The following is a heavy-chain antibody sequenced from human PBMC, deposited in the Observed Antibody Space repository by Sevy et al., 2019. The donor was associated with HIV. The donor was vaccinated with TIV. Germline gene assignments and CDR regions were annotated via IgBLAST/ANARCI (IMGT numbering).Heavy chain of an antibody. CDR2: INQHGSKK. D-gene: IGHD6-13*01. CDR3: AREIAGAGSY. CDR1: GFPLSSYW. V-gene: IGHV3-7*01. J-gene: IGHJ4*02. Sequence: RGCLRLSCAASGFPLSSYWMTWVRQAPGKGLEWVANINQHGSKKYYLDSVKGRFTISRDNAKNSVYLQMNSLRAEDTALYFCAREIAGAGSYWGQGTLVTVSS.